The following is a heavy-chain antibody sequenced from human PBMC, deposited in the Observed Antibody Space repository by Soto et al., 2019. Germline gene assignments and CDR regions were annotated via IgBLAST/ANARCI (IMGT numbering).Heavy chain of an antibody. CDR3: LRDLVTPEELLFDF. J-gene: IGHJ5*01. Sequence: GASVKVSCKASGYTFTSYGISWVRQAPGQGLEWMGWISAYNGNTNYAQKLQGRVTMTTDTSTSTAYMELRSLRSDDTAVYYCLRDLVTPEELLFDFWGQGSLVTGSS. CDR1: GYTFTSYG. D-gene: IGHD1-7*01. CDR2: ISAYNGNT. V-gene: IGHV1-18*01.